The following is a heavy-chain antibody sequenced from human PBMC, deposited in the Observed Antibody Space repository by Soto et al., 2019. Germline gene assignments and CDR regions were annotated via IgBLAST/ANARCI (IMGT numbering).Heavy chain of an antibody. CDR2: ISYDGSNK. CDR3: ARMGDIVLVPAAMNYYYGMDV. V-gene: IGHV3-30-3*01. CDR1: GFTFSSYA. J-gene: IGHJ6*02. Sequence: QLVESGGGVVQPGRSLRLSCAASGFTFSSYAMHWVRQAPGKGLEWVAVISYDGSNKYYADSVKGRFTISRDNSKNTLYLQMNSLRAEGTAVYYCARMGDIVLVPAAMNYYYGMDVWGQGTTVTVSS. D-gene: IGHD2-2*01.